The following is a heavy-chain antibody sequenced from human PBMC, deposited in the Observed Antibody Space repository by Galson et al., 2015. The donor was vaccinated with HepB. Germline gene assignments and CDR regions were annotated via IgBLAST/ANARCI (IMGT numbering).Heavy chain of an antibody. CDR2: ISYDGSNK. V-gene: IGHV3-30*04. Sequence: SLRLSCAASGFTFSSYAMHWVRQAPGKGLEWVAVISYDGSNKYYADSVKGRFTISRDNSKDTLYLQMNSLRAEDTAVYYCASLGEGYDILTGYYTFDYWGQGTLVTVSS. D-gene: IGHD3-9*01. CDR1: GFTFSSYA. J-gene: IGHJ4*02. CDR3: ASLGEGYDILTGYYTFDY.